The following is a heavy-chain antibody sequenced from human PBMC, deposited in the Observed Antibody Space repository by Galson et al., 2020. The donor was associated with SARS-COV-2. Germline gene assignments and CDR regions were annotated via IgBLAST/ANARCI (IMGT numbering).Heavy chain of an antibody. CDR2: ISYDGTTK. J-gene: IGHJ4*02. V-gene: IGHV3-30*04. CDR1: GFTFSRSA. D-gene: IGHD6-13*01. CDR3: ARETDDYTSSWYDY. Sequence: GGSLRLSCAASGFTFSRSAMHWVRQAPGKGLEWVAIISYDGTTKYNSDSVKGRFTISRDNSNNTLYLQMNSLRVEDTAMYYCARETDDYTSSWYDYWGQGTLVTVSS.